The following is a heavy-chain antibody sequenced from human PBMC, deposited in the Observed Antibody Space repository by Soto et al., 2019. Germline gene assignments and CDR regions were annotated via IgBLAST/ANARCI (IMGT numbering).Heavy chain of an antibody. V-gene: IGHV1-18*01. D-gene: IGHD6-6*01. CDR1: GYTFTSYG. CDR3: ARCRTKDSSSYLASNCFDP. J-gene: IGHJ5*02. Sequence: ASVKVSCKASGYTFTSYGISWVRQAPGQGLEWMGWISAYNGNTNYAQKLQGRVTMTTDTSTSTAYMELRSLRSDDTAVYYCARCRTKDSSSYLASNCFDPWGQGTLVTVSS. CDR2: ISAYNGNT.